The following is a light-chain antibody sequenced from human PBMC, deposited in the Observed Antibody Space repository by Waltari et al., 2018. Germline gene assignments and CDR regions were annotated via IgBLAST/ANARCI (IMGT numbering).Light chain of an antibody. CDR3: SAYTSTGSLK. Sequence: QSALTQPASVSGSPGQSLTISCTGTSDDIGAYSYVTWYHQRPGKVPTLIIYDLTERPSGVSNRFSGSKSGSTASLTVSGLQAEDEGLFYCSAYTSTGSLKFGGGTRVTVL. J-gene: IGLJ2*01. CDR2: DLT. V-gene: IGLV2-14*03. CDR1: SDDIGAYSY.